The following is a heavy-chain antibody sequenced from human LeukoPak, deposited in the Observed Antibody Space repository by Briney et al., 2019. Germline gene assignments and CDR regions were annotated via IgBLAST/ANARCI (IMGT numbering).Heavy chain of an antibody. CDR1: GYTFTGYY. Sequence: ASVKVSCKASGYTFTGYYIHWVRQAPGQGREWMGWIHPNSGGTSYAQKFQGRVNMTRDTSISTVYMELNRLSSDDTAVFYCARGSGGPPQVLDYWGQGTLVTVSS. CDR3: ARGSGGPPQVLDY. J-gene: IGHJ4*02. V-gene: IGHV1-2*02. CDR2: IHPNSGGT. D-gene: IGHD3-3*01.